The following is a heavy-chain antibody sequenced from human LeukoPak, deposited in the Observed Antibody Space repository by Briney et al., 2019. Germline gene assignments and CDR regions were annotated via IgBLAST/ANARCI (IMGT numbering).Heavy chain of an antibody. Sequence: SETLSLTCAVYGGSFSGYYWSWIRQPPGKGLEWIGEINHSGSTNYNPSLKSRVTISVDTSKNQFSLKLSSVTAADTAVYFCARVSWFPGTSYYYMDVWGKGTTVTVSS. CDR1: GGSFSGYY. V-gene: IGHV4-34*01. D-gene: IGHD1-1*01. CDR2: INHSGST. J-gene: IGHJ6*03. CDR3: ARVSWFPGTSYYYMDV.